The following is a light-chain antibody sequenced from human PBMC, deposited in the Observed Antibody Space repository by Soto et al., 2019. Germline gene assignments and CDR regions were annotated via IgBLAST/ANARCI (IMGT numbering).Light chain of an antibody. CDR3: GSYTSGSTYV. CDR1: SSDIGSYNR. CDR2: EVS. J-gene: IGLJ1*01. Sequence: QSALTQPPSVSGSPGQSVTISCTGTSSDIGSYNRVSWYQQPPGTAPKLIIYEVSNRPSGVPDRFSGSKSGNTASLTISGLQAEDEADYYCGSYTSGSTYVFGTGTKLTVL. V-gene: IGLV2-18*02.